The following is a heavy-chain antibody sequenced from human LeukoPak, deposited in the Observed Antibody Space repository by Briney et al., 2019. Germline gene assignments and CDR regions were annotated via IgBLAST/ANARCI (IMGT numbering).Heavy chain of an antibody. D-gene: IGHD3-10*01. CDR1: CGSISSGGYY. Sequence: PSETLSLTCTVSCGSISSGGYYWSWIPQHPGKCLEWIGYIYYSGSTYYNPSLKSRVTISVDTSKNQFSLKLSSVTAADTAVYYCARVYYYGSGSYPYYFDYWGQGTLVTVSS. J-gene: IGHJ4*02. CDR2: IYYSGST. V-gene: IGHV4-31*03. CDR3: ARVYYYGSGSYPYYFDY.